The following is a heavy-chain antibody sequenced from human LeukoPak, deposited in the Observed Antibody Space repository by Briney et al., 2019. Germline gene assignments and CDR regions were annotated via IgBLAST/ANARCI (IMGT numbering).Heavy chain of an antibody. CDR3: ARAGSWSSRPYFDY. D-gene: IGHD1-26*01. CDR1: GFSFSSYV. CDR2: VSGSGGST. V-gene: IGHV3-23*01. J-gene: IGHJ4*02. Sequence: GGSLRLSCAASGFSFSSYVMSWVRQAPGKGLEWVSAVSGSGGSTYSADTVKGRFTISRDNSKNMVYLQTSSLRAEDTAVYYCARAGSWSSRPYFDYWGQGILVSVSS.